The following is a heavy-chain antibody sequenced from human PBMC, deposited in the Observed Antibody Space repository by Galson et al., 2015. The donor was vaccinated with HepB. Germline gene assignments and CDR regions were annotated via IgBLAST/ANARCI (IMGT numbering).Heavy chain of an antibody. V-gene: IGHV4-59*01. J-gene: IGHJ4*02. CDR3: ARGHGGWVGAIATPYYFDY. CDR1: GGSISSYY. CDR2: IYYSGST. Sequence: TLSLTCTVSGGSISSYYWSWIRQPPGKGLEWIGYIYYSGSTNYNPSLKSRVTISVDTSKNQFSLKLSSVTAADTAVYYCARGHGGWVGAIATPYYFDYWGQGTLVTVSS. D-gene: IGHD1-26*01.